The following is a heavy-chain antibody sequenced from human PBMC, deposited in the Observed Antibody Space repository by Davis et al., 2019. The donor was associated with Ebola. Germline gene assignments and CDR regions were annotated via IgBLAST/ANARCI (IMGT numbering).Heavy chain of an antibody. CDR2: IYYSGST. D-gene: IGHD3-22*01. CDR1: GGSISSSSYY. V-gene: IGHV4-39*01. J-gene: IGHJ2*01. CDR3: AKLNYYDSSGYYSRGYHYWYFDL. Sequence: SETLSLTCTVSGGSISSSSYYWGWIRQPPGKGLEWIGSIYYSGSTYYNPSLKSRVTISVDTSKNQFSLKLSSVTAADTAVYYCAKLNYYDSSGYYSRGYHYWYFDLWGRGTLVTVSS.